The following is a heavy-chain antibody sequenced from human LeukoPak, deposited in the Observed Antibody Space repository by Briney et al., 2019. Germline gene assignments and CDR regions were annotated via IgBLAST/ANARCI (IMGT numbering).Heavy chain of an antibody. CDR3: ARDEIIAGD. CDR2: ISYDGSNK. Sequence: GGSLRLSCEASEFTFSNYGMHWVRQAPGKGLEWVAVISYDGSNKYYADSVKGRFTISRDNSKNTLYLQMNSLRAEDTAVYYCARDEIIAGDWGQGTLVTVSS. V-gene: IGHV3-30*03. D-gene: IGHD6-13*01. J-gene: IGHJ4*02. CDR1: EFTFSNYG.